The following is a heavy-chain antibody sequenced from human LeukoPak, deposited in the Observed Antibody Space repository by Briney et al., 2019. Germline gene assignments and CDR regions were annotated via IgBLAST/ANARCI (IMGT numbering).Heavy chain of an antibody. D-gene: IGHD4-17*01. Sequence: PSETLSLTCTVSGGSISSYYWSWIRQPPGKGLEWIGYIYYSGSTNYNPSLKSRVTISVDTSKNQFSLKLSSVTAADTAVYYCARDWTPRLYGVAGPYYYGMDVWGQGTTVTVSS. CDR2: IYYSGST. J-gene: IGHJ6*02. CDR3: ARDWTPRLYGVAGPYYYGMDV. V-gene: IGHV4-59*01. CDR1: GGSISSYY.